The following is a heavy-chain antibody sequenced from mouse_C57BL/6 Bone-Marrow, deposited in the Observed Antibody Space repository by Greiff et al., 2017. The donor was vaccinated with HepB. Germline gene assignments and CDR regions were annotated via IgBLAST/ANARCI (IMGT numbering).Heavy chain of an antibody. Sequence: QVQLQQPGAELVKPGASVKLSCKASGYTFTSYWMQWVKQRPGQGLEWIGEIDPSDSYTNYNQKFKSKATLTVDKPSSTAYMQLSSLTSEDSAVYYCARSDGYSDYWGQGTTLTVSS. CDR1: GYTFTSYW. D-gene: IGHD2-3*01. CDR2: IDPSDSYT. V-gene: IGHV1-50*01. J-gene: IGHJ2*01. CDR3: ARSDGYSDY.